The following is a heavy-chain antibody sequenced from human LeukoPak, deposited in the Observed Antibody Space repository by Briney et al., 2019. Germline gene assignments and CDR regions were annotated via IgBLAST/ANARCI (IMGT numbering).Heavy chain of an antibody. CDR3: ARGCSGGSCFGDFDY. CDR2: ISGSGDST. J-gene: IGHJ4*02. Sequence: GGSLRLSCAAAGFSFSSYPMTWVRQALGKGLEWVSTISGSGDSTYYADSVKGRFTISRDNAKNSLFLQMNSLRDEDTAVYYCARGCSGGSCFGDFDYWGQGTLGTVSS. CDR1: GFSFSSYP. D-gene: IGHD2-15*01. V-gene: IGHV3-23*01.